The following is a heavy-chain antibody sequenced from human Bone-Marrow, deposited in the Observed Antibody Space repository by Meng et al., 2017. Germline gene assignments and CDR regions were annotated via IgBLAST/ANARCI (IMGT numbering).Heavy chain of an antibody. CDR3: ASRSPDYYDSSGYYPQPVDY. V-gene: IGHV3-30*14. Sequence: GESLKISCAASGFTFSSYAMHWVRQAPGKGLEWVAVISYDGSNKYYADSVKGRFTISRDNSKNTLYLQMNSLRAEDTAVYYCASRSPDYYDSSGYYPQPVDYWGQRTLVTVSS. D-gene: IGHD3-22*01. CDR2: ISYDGSNK. J-gene: IGHJ4*02. CDR1: GFTFSSYA.